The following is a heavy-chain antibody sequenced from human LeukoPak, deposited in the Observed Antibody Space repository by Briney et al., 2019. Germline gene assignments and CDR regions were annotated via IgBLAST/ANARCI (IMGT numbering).Heavy chain of an antibody. CDR1: GASMSSDGYY. CDR2: IYSGGST. Sequence: PSETLSLTCNVSGASMSSDGYYWNWIRQPAGKGLEWIGRIYSGGSTNYNPSLKSRVTLSVDTSKKRLSLKLSYVTAADTAVYYCASAGHCANGVCRNWFGPWGQGSLVTVSS. V-gene: IGHV4-61*02. CDR3: ASAGHCANGVCRNWFGP. D-gene: IGHD2-8*01. J-gene: IGHJ5*02.